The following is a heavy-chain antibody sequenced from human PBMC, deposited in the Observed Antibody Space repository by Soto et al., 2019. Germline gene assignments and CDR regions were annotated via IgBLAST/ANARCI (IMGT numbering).Heavy chain of an antibody. CDR3: AKVYYDILTGRTGGFDY. V-gene: IGHV3-23*01. D-gene: IGHD3-9*01. CDR1: GFTFSSYA. J-gene: IGHJ4*02. CDR2: ISGSGGST. Sequence: PGGSLRLSCAASGFTFSSYAMSWVRQAPGKGLEWVSAISGSGGSTYYADSVKGRFTISRDNSKNTLYLQMNSLRAEDTAVYYCAKVYYDILTGRTGGFDYWGQGTLVTVSS.